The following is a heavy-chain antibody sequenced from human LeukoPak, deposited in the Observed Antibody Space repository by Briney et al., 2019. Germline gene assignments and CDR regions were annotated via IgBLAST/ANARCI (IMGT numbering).Heavy chain of an antibody. D-gene: IGHD4/OR15-4a*01. CDR2: IIPILGIA. J-gene: IGHJ6*02. CDR1: GGTFSSYT. V-gene: IGHV1-69*02. Sequence: ASVKVSCKASGGTFSSYTISWVRQAPGQGREWMGRIIPILGIANYAQKFQGRVTITADKSTSTAYMELSSLRSEDTAVYYCASVPVLYGMDVWGQGTTVTVSS. CDR3: ASVPVLYGMDV.